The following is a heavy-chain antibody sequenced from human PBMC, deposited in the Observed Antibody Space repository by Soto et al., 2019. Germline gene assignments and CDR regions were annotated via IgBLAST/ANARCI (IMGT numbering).Heavy chain of an antibody. V-gene: IGHV4-59*08. D-gene: IGHD3-22*01. CDR1: GGSIGAYY. J-gene: IGHJ5*02. CDR2: IYYTGTT. Sequence: SETLSLTCTVSGGSIGAYYGSWIRQSPGKGLEWIGYIYYTGTTRYNPSLKSRVTILVDTSKNQFSLKLSSVTAADTAVYYCARLGGYYQALDTWGQGALVTVSS. CDR3: ARLGGYYQALDT.